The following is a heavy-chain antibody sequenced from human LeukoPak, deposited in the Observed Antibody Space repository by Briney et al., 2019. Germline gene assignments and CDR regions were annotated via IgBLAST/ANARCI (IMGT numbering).Heavy chain of an antibody. J-gene: IGHJ3*02. D-gene: IGHD6-6*01. CDR2: IYHSGST. V-gene: IGHV4-30-2*01. Sequence: SQTLSLTCTVSGGSISSGGYYWSWIRQPPGKGLEWIGHIYHSGSTYYNPSLKSRVTISIDISKNQFSLKLNSVTAADTAVYYCGARRAFDIWGQGTMVTVSS. CDR1: GGSISSGGYY. CDR3: GARRAFDI.